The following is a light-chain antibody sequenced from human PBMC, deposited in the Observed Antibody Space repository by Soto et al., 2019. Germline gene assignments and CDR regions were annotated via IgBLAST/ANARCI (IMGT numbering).Light chain of an antibody. Sequence: DIQMTQSPSTLSASVGDRDTITCRASQSISSWLAWYQQKPGKAPKLLIYDASSLESGVPSRFSGSGSGTEFTLTISSLQPDDFATYYCQQYNSYPLTFGGGNKE. J-gene: IGKJ4*01. CDR1: QSISSW. CDR2: DAS. CDR3: QQYNSYPLT. V-gene: IGKV1-5*01.